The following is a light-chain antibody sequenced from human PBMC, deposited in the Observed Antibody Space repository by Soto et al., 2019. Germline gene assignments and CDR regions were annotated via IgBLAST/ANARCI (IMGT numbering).Light chain of an antibody. Sequence: QSALTQPASVSGSPGQSITISCTGISSGVGVYNSVSWYQQHPGKAPKVIIYEVSKRPSGVSDRFSASKSGTTASLTISGLQAEDEAEYYCCSYVCSMNFRVLFGGGTKLTVL. CDR2: EVS. V-gene: IGLV2-23*02. CDR3: CSYVCSMNFRVL. J-gene: IGLJ3*02. CDR1: SSGVGVYNS.